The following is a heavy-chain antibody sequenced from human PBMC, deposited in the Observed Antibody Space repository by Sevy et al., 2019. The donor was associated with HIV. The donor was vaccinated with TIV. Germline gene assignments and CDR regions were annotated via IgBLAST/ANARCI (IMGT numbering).Heavy chain of an antibody. Sequence: ASVKVSCKASGYTFTGYYMHWVRQAPGQGLEWMGWINPYSGGTNYAQKFQGRVTMTRDTSISTAYMELSSLGSDDTAVYYCARDPEYYDFWSGYYTGWFDPWGQGTLVTVSS. J-gene: IGHJ5*02. CDR3: ARDPEYYDFWSGYYTGWFDP. V-gene: IGHV1-2*02. CDR2: INPYSGGT. D-gene: IGHD3-3*01. CDR1: GYTFTGYY.